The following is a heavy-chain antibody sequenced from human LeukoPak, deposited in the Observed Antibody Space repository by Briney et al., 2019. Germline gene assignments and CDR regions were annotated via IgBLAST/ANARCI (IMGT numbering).Heavy chain of an antibody. CDR1: GFTFSSYG. V-gene: IGHV3-30*02. D-gene: IGHD6-19*01. CDR3: ARDRAVAAGWYFDL. CDR2: IRYDGSNK. J-gene: IGHJ2*01. Sequence: GGSLRLSCAASGFTFSSYGMHWVRQAPGKGLEWVAFIRYDGSNKYYADSVKGRFTISRDNSKNTLYLQMNSLRSDDTAVYYCARDRAVAAGWYFDLWGRGTLVTVSS.